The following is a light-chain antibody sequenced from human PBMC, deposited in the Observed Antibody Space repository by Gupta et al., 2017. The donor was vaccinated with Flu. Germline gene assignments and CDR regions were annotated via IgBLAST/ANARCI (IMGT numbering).Light chain of an antibody. J-gene: IGKJ5*01. CDR3: LQHNNYPLT. Sequence: GWYQQKPGKAPRPLIYAASSLESGVPSRFSGGGSGTEFTLTISSLQPEDFAAYYCLQHNNYPLTFGQGTRVEIK. V-gene: IGKV1-17*01. CDR2: AAS.